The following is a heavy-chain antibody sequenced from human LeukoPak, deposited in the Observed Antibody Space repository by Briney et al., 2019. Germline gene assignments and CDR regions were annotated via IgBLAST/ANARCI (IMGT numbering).Heavy chain of an antibody. D-gene: IGHD3-22*01. CDR1: GGSLSSPY. J-gene: IGHJ3*02. CDR3: ARSSGYYYSDAFDI. CDR2: IYYSGST. V-gene: IGHV4-59*11. Sequence: SETLSLTCTVSGGSLSSPYWSWIRQPPGKGLEWIGYIYYSGSTNYNPSLKSRVTISVDTSKNQFSLKLSSVTAADTAVYYCARSSGYYYSDAFDIWGQGTMVTVSS.